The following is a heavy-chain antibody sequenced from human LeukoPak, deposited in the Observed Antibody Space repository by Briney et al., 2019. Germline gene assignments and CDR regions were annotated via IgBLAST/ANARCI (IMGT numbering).Heavy chain of an antibody. D-gene: IGHD2-21*01. CDR2: IYYSGGT. Sequence: PSETLSLTCTVSGGSISSSSYYWGWIRQPPGKGLEWIGSIYYSGGTYYNPSLKSRVTISVDTSKNQFSLKLSSVTAADTAVYYCARVNPYGAYCGGDCSYNDAFDIWGQGTMVTVSS. V-gene: IGHV4-39*01. CDR1: GGSISSSSYY. J-gene: IGHJ3*02. CDR3: ARVNPYGAYCGGDCSYNDAFDI.